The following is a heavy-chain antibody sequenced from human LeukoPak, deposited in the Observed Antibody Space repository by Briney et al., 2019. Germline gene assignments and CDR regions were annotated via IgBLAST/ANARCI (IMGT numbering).Heavy chain of an antibody. J-gene: IGHJ6*02. CDR1: GGSISSYY. CDR3: ARGTGGSGSYYPTAYYYYYGMDV. D-gene: IGHD3-10*01. CDR2: IYYSGST. V-gene: IGHV4-59*12. Sequence: SETLSLTCTVSGGSISSYYWSWIRQPPGKGLEWIGYIYYSGSTNYNPSLKSRVTISVDTSKNQFSLKLSSVTAADTAVYYCARGTGGSGSYYPTAYYYYYGMDVWGQGTTVTVSS.